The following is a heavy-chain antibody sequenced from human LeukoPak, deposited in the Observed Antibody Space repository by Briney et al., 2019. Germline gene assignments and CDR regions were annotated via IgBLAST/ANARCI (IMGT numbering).Heavy chain of an antibody. CDR3: ARRGSSGHYGGWLDP. Sequence: SETLSLTCSVSGGSVSSYYWGWIRQPPGKGLEWIGYIYYGGTTYYNPSLKSRVTISVDTSSNHVSLRPTSVTATDTAVYFCARRGSSGHYGGWLDPWGPGTLVTVSS. D-gene: IGHD6-19*01. J-gene: IGHJ5*02. V-gene: IGHV4-59*08. CDR2: IYYGGTT. CDR1: GGSVSSYY.